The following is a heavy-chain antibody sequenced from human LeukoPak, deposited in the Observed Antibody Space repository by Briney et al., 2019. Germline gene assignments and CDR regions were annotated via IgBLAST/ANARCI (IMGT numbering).Heavy chain of an antibody. Sequence: SETLSLTCTVSGGSISSGGNYWSWIRQHPGKGLEWIGCIYYSGSTYYNPSLKSRVTISVDTSKNQFSLKLSSVTAADTAVYYCARDQGYSSSWYGWFDPWGQGTLVTVSS. J-gene: IGHJ5*02. D-gene: IGHD6-13*01. CDR3: ARDQGYSSSWYGWFDP. CDR2: IYYSGST. CDR1: GGSISSGGNY. V-gene: IGHV4-31*03.